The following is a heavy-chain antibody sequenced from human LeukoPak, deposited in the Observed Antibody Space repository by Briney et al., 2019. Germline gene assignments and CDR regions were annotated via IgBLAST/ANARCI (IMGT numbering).Heavy chain of an antibody. Sequence: SETLSLTCTVSGDSIRSNTNYWGWIRQPPGNGLEWIGSIDYSGSTYYNPSLKSRVTISVDTSKNQFSLKMRSVTAADTAVYYCARVRRIAAALGWFDPWGQGTLVTVSS. D-gene: IGHD6-13*01. CDR2: IDYSGST. J-gene: IGHJ5*02. V-gene: IGHV4-39*07. CDR1: GDSIRSNTNY. CDR3: ARVRRIAAALGWFDP.